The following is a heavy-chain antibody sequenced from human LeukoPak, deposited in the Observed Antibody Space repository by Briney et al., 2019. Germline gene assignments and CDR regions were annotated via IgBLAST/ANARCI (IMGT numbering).Heavy chain of an antibody. CDR3: ARDASSYRGDWFDP. J-gene: IGHJ5*02. D-gene: IGHD4-11*01. CDR1: GFTFISYW. Sequence: GGSLRLSCAASGFTFISYWMSWVRQVPGKGLEWVANTNQDGSEKYYVDSVKGRFTISRDNAKNSLYLQMNSLRAEDTAVYYCARDASSYRGDWFDPWGQGTLVTVSS. V-gene: IGHV3-7*01. CDR2: TNQDGSEK.